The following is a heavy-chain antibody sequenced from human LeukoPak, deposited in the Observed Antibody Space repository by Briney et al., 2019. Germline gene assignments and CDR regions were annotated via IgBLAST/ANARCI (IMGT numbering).Heavy chain of an antibody. CDR1: GYTFTSYY. J-gene: IGHJ4*02. D-gene: IGHD3-22*01. Sequence: GASVKVSCKASGYTFTSYYMHWVRQAPGQGLEWMGIINPSGGSTSYAQKFQGRVTMTTDTSTSTVNMELRSLRSDDTAVYYCARGSPPRRNYDSSGYYSYYFDYWGQGTLVTVSS. CDR2: INPSGGST. CDR3: ARGSPPRRNYDSSGYYSYYFDY. V-gene: IGHV1-46*01.